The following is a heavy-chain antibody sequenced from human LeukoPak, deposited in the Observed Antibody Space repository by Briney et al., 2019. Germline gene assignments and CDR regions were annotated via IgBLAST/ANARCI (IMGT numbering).Heavy chain of an antibody. CDR2: IYSGGTT. CDR1: GFIVSKSY. D-gene: IGHD2-15*01. Sequence: GGSLRLSCAASGFIVSKSYMSWVRQAPGKGLEWVSIIYSGGTTYYADSVKGRFTISRDNSKNTLYLQMNSLRAEDTAVYYCVRDVLVVASRYYYHSGMDVWGQGTTVTVSS. V-gene: IGHV3-66*01. CDR3: VRDVLVVASRYYYHSGMDV. J-gene: IGHJ6*02.